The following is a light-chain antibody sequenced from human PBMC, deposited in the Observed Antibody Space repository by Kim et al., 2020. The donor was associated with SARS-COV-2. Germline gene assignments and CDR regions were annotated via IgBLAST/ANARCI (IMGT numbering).Light chain of an antibody. Sequence: QLVLTQSPSASASLGASVKLTCTLSSGHSSYAIAWHQQQPEKGPRYLMKLNSDGSHSKGDGIPDRFSGSSSGAERYLTISSLQSEDEADYSCQTWGTGIVVFGGGTQLTVL. V-gene: IGLV4-69*01. J-gene: IGLJ2*01. CDR3: QTWGTGIVV. CDR2: LNSDGSH. CDR1: SGHSSYA.